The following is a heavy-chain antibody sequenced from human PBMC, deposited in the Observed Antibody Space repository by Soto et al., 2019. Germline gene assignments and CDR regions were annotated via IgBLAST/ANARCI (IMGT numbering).Heavy chain of an antibody. CDR3: ARDHLILPAHDFFYGSDV. J-gene: IGHJ6*02. CDR2: IPQDGVDG. V-gene: IGHV3-7*03. CDR1: GFIFIMYS. Sequence: PGWSLRLACEVSGFIFIMYSMSWVRQTPGKGLEWVAKIPQDGVDGHYADAVKGRFTISRDNGKNSLYLQMNNLRAEDTAVYYCARDHLILPAHDFFYGSDVWGRGATVTVSS. D-gene: IGHD2-21*02.